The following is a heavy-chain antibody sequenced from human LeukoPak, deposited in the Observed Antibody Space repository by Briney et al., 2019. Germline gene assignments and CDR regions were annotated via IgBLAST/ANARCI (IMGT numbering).Heavy chain of an antibody. CDR2: MYPGDSDT. Sequence: KRGESLKISCKGSGYSFTSYWIGWVRQMYGKSLEWMGIMYPGDSDTRYSPSFQGQVTISADKSISTAYLQWSSLKASDTAMYYCARMGCNSNSCYRDWGQGTLVTVSS. CDR3: ARMGCNSNSCYRD. V-gene: IGHV5-51*01. CDR1: GYSFTSYW. J-gene: IGHJ4*02. D-gene: IGHD2-2*01.